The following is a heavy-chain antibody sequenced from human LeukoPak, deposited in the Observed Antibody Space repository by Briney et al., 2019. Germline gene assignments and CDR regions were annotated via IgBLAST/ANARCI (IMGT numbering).Heavy chain of an antibody. Sequence: GGSLRLSCAASGFTFSSYSMNWVRQAPGKGLEWVAVISYDGSNKYYADSVKGRFTISRDNSKNTLYLQMNSLKAEDTAVFYCARDLYSSTRNSYFDYWGQGTLVTVSS. CDR2: ISYDGSNK. CDR3: ARDLYSSTRNSYFDY. J-gene: IGHJ4*02. CDR1: GFTFSSYS. D-gene: IGHD6-13*01. V-gene: IGHV3-30*03.